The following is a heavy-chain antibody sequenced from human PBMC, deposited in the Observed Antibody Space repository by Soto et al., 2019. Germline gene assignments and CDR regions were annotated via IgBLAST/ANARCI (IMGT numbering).Heavy chain of an antibody. D-gene: IGHD3-9*01. CDR2: IRSKAYGGTT. CDR1: GFTFGDYA. V-gene: IGHV3-49*03. J-gene: IGHJ4*02. Sequence: GGSLRLSCTASGFTFGDYAMSWFRQAPGKGLEWVGFIRSKAYGGTTEYAASVKGRFTISRDDSKSIAYLQMNSLKTEDTAVYYCTPYYDILTGYPPFFDYWGQGTLVTVSS. CDR3: TPYYDILTGYPPFFDY.